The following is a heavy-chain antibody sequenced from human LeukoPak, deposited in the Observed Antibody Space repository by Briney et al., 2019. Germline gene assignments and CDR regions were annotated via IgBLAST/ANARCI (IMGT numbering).Heavy chain of an antibody. V-gene: IGHV3-30*04. CDR2: ISYDGTNK. CDR3: ARAFSGWYYYYYYYMDV. Sequence: GRSLRVSCAASGFTFSRYAMHWVRQAPGRGLEWVAVISYDGTNKYYADSVNGRFTISRDNSKNTLYLQMNSLRAEDTAVYYCARAFSGWYYYYYYYMDVWGKGTTVTVSS. CDR1: GFTFSRYA. J-gene: IGHJ6*03. D-gene: IGHD6-19*01.